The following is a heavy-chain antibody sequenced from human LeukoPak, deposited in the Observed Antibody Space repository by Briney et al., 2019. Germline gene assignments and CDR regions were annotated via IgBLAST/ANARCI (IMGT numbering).Heavy chain of an antibody. CDR2: ISVSGSAK. J-gene: IGHJ5*02. Sequence: GGSLRLSCAASGFTFSRYEMNWVRQALGKGLEWVSYISVSGSAKNYADSVKGRFTISRDNAKNSLHLQMNSLRAEDTAVYYCATASYFDFPSWGQGTLVTVSS. CDR1: GFTFSRYE. CDR3: ATASYFDFPS. V-gene: IGHV3-48*03. D-gene: IGHD3-3*01.